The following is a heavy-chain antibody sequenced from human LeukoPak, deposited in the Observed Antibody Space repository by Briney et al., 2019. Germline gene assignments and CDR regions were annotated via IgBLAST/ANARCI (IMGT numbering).Heavy chain of an antibody. V-gene: IGHV4-4*02. Sequence: PSETLSLTCAVSGGSISSSNWWSWVRQPPGQGLEWIGEIYHSGSTNYNPSLKSRVTISVDKSKNQFSLKLSSVTAADTAVYYCARGVKGSSWYGGYYFDYWGQGTLVTVSS. CDR2: IYHSGST. D-gene: IGHD6-13*01. CDR3: ARGVKGSSWYGGYYFDY. J-gene: IGHJ4*02. CDR1: GGSISSSNW.